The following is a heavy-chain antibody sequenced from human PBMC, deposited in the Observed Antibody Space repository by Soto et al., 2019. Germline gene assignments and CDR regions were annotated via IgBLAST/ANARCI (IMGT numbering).Heavy chain of an antibody. CDR2: ISGSGGST. CDR1: GFTFSSYA. Sequence: GGSLRLSCAASGFTFSSYAMSWVRQAPGKGLEWVSAISGSGGSTYYADSVKGRFTISRDNSKNTLYLQMNSLRAEDTAVYYCAFRYSGHDLPNYYYYYYMDVWGKGTTVTVSS. J-gene: IGHJ6*03. D-gene: IGHD5-12*01. CDR3: AFRYSGHDLPNYYYYYYMDV. V-gene: IGHV3-23*01.